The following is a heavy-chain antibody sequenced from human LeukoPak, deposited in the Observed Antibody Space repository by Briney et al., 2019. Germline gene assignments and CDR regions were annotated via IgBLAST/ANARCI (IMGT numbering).Heavy chain of an antibody. Sequence: ASVKVSSKASGYTFTSYDINWVRQAPGQGLEWMGWINPNSGNTGYAQKFRGRVTITRNTSISTAYMELSSLRSEDTAVYYCARALAAAGIADWFDPWGQGTLVTVSS. CDR1: GYTFTSYD. CDR2: INPNSGNT. CDR3: ARALAAAGIADWFDP. V-gene: IGHV1-8*03. D-gene: IGHD6-13*01. J-gene: IGHJ5*02.